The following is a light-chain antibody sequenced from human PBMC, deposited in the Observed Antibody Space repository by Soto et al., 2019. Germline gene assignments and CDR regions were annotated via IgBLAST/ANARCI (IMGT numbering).Light chain of an antibody. CDR2: AAS. V-gene: IGKV1-8*01. J-gene: IGKJ1*01. CDR3: QQRGNWPVT. CDR1: QGISSY. Sequence: AIRMTQSPSSLSASTGDRVTITCRASQGISSYLAWYQQKPGKAPKLLIYAASTLQSGVPSRFSGSGSGTDFTLTISSLEPDDFAVYYCQQRGNWPVTFGQGTRVDIK.